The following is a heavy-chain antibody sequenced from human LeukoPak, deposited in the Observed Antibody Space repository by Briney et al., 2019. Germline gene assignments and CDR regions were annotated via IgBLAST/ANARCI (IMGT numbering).Heavy chain of an antibody. CDR1: GFTLSSYW. Sequence: GGSLRLSCAASGFTLSSYWMHWVRQAPGKGLVWVSRINSDGISTSYADSVKGRFTISRDNSKNTLYLQMNSLRAEDTAVYYCAKDLPPLSYYYDSSGDAFDIWGQGTMVTVSS. CDR2: INSDGIST. CDR3: AKDLPPLSYYYDSSGDAFDI. J-gene: IGHJ3*02. V-gene: IGHV3-74*01. D-gene: IGHD3-22*01.